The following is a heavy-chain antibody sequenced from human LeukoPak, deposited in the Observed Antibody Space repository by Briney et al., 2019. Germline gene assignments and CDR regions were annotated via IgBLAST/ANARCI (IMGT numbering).Heavy chain of an antibody. Sequence: SETLSLTCAVSGGSFSGYYWNWIRQPPGKGLEWIGYIYYSGSTNYNPSLKSRVTISVDTSKNQFSLKLSSVTAAATAVYYCARFGSGWWYNDYWGQGTLVTVSS. CDR2: IYYSGST. J-gene: IGHJ4*02. CDR1: GGSFSGYY. D-gene: IGHD6-19*01. V-gene: IGHV4-59*01. CDR3: ARFGSGWWYNDY.